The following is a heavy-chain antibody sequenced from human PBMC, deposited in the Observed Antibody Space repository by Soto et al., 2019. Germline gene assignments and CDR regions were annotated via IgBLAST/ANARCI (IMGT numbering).Heavy chain of an antibody. CDR2: IWYDGSNK. CDR3: ARRGHIFRDYYGMDV. V-gene: IGHV3-33*01. J-gene: IGHJ6*02. CDR1: GFTFSSYG. Sequence: GGSLRLSCAASGFTFSSYGMHWVRQAPGKGLEWVAVIWYDGSNKYYADSVKGRFTISRDNSKNTLYLQMNSLRAEDTAVYYCARRGHIFRDYYGMDVWGQGTTVTVSS. D-gene: IGHD2-15*01.